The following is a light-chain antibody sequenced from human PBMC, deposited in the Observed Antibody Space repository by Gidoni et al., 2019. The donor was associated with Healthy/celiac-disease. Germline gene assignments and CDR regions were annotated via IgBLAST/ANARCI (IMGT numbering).Light chain of an antibody. CDR3: QQSYRTPLT. V-gene: IGKV1-39*01. CDR2: AAS. J-gene: IGKJ1*01. CDR1: QSISSY. Sequence: DIQMTQSPSSLSASVADRVTITCRASQSISSYLNWYQQKPGKAPKLLIYAASSLQSGVPSRFSGSGSGTDFTLTISSLQPEDFATYYCQQSYRTPLTFGQGTKVEIK.